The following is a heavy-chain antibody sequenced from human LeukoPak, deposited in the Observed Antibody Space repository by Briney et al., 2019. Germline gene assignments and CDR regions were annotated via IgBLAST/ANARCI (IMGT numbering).Heavy chain of an antibody. J-gene: IGHJ3*01. V-gene: IGHV1-2*02. Sequence: ASVKVSCKASGYTFTGYYMHWVRQAPGQGLEWKGWINPNSGGTNYAQKFQGRVTMTRDTSISTAYMELSRLRSDDTAVYYCATQFKLRFLEWLGYAFDLWGQGTMVTVSS. CDR2: INPNSGGT. D-gene: IGHD3-3*01. CDR3: ATQFKLRFLEWLGYAFDL. CDR1: GYTFTGYY.